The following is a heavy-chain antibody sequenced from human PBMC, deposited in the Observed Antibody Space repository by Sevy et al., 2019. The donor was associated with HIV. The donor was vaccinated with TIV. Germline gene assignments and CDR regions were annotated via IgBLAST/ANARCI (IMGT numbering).Heavy chain of an antibody. CDR2: LGGSVDMT. CDR1: GFTFSRYA. V-gene: IGHV3-23*01. CDR3: ARVVEALPGYYYGMDV. J-gene: IGHJ6*02. D-gene: IGHD1-26*01. Sequence: GGSLRLSCVASGFTFSRYAMSWVRQAPGKGLKWVSALGGSVDMTYYADFVKGRFTISRDNSKNTLYLQRNSLRAEDTAVYYCARVVEALPGYYYGMDVWVQGTTVTVSS.